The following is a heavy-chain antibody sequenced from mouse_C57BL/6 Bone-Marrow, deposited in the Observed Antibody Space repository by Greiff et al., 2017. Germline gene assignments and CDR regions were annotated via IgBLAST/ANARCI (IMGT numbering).Heavy chain of an antibody. Sequence: EVKLVESGEGLVKPGGSLKLSCAASGFTFSSYAMSWVRQTPEKRLEWVAYISSGGDYIYYADTVKGRFTISRDNARNTLYLQMSSLKSEDTAMYYCTRDRSVVADWYFDVWGTGTTVTVSS. D-gene: IGHD1-1*01. CDR2: ISSGGDYI. V-gene: IGHV5-9-1*02. CDR3: TRDRSVVADWYFDV. CDR1: GFTFSSYA. J-gene: IGHJ1*03.